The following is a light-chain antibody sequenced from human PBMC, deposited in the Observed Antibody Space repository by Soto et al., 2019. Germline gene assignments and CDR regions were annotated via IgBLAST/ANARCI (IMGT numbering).Light chain of an antibody. V-gene: IGKV1-13*02. J-gene: IGKJ3*01. Sequence: AIQLTQSPSSLSASVGDRVTITCRASQGISSALAWYQQKPGKAPKLLIYDASSLESGVPSRFSGSGSGTDFTLTISSLQPEVFATYYCQQFYSYPLITFGPGTEVDIK. CDR1: QGISSA. CDR2: DAS. CDR3: QQFYSYPLIT.